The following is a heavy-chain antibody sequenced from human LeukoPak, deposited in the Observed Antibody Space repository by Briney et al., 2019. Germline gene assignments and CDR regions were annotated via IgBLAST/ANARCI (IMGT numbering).Heavy chain of an antibody. D-gene: IGHD5-18*01. CDR1: GGSISSSSYY. CDR3: ARHAAAMVKVYFDY. Sequence: SETLSLTCTVSGGSISSSSYYWGWIRQPPGKGLEWIGSIYYSGSTYYNPSLKSRVTISVDTSKNQFSLKLSSVTAADTAVYYCARHAAAMVKVYFDYWGQGTQVTVSS. V-gene: IGHV4-39*01. J-gene: IGHJ4*02. CDR2: IYYSGST.